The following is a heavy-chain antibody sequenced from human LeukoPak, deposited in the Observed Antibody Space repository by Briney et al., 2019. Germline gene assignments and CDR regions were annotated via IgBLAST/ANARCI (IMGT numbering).Heavy chain of an antibody. CDR2: IYHSGST. CDR1: GYSISSGYY. J-gene: IGHJ4*02. V-gene: IGHV4-38-2*01. CDR3: ARRDCSSTSCSFDC. Sequence: PSETLSLTCAVSGYSISSGYYWGWIRQPPGKGLEWIGSIYHSGSTYYNPSLKSRVTISVDTSKNQFSLKLSSVTAADTAVYYCARRDCSSTSCSFDCWGQGTLVTVSS. D-gene: IGHD2-2*01.